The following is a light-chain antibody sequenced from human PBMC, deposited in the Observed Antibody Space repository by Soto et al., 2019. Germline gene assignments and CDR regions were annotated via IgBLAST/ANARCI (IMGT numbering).Light chain of an antibody. V-gene: IGLV2-23*02. J-gene: IGLJ3*02. CDR3: CSFAGSRTWV. CDR2: EVS. Sequence: QSAPIQPASVSGSPGQSVTISCIGTSSDVAIYNLVSWYQQYPGKAPKLILYEVSKWPSGISHRFSGSKSGNTASLTISGLQAEDEADDYCCSFAGSRTWVFGGGTKLTVL. CDR1: SSDVAIYNL.